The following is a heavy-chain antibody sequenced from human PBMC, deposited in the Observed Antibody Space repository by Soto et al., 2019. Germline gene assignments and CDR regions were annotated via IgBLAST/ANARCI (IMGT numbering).Heavy chain of an antibody. J-gene: IGHJ3*02. CDR1: GFMFSTYA. D-gene: IGHD5-18*01. CDR2: TGGSGGVT. V-gene: IGHV3-23*01. Sequence: EVQLSESGGGLVQPGGSLRLSCAGSGFMFSTYAMSWVRQAPGKGLEWVSGTGGSGGVTYYADSVKGRFAVSRDNSKNTLYLQMNSLRAGDTAVYYCAKGHPPDSYGYFSPEDDAFDIWGQGTMVTVSS. CDR3: AKGHPPDSYGYFSPEDDAFDI.